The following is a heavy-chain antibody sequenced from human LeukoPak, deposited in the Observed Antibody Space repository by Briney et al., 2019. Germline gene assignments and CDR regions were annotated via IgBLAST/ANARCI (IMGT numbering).Heavy chain of an antibody. V-gene: IGHV3-30*18. CDR3: AKVQDIVVVPAAIRGGFDY. CDR1: GFTFSSYG. CDR2: ISYDGSNK. Sequence: PGGSLRLSCAASGFTFSSYGMHWVRQAPGKGLEWVAVISYDGSNKYYADSVRGRFTISRDNSKNTLYLQMNSLRAEDTAVYYCAKVQDIVVVPAAIRGGFDYWGQGTLVTVSS. D-gene: IGHD2-2*02. J-gene: IGHJ4*02.